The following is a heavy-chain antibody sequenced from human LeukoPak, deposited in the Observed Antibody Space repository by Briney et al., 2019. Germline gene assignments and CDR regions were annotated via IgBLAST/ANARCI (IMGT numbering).Heavy chain of an antibody. J-gene: IGHJ6*03. D-gene: IGHD1-26*01. CDR3: ARVKLFGGSYEGYYYYYMDV. CDR2: IIPIFGTA. Sequence: GASVKVSCKASGGTFSSYAISWVRQAPGQGLEWMGGIIPIFGTANYAQKFQGRVTITTDESTSTAYMELSSLRSEDTAVYYCARVKLFGGSYEGYYYYYMDVWGKGTTVTVSS. CDR1: GGTFSSYA. V-gene: IGHV1-69*05.